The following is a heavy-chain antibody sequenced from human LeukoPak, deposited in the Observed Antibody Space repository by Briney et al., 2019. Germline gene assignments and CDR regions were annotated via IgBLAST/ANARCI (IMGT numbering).Heavy chain of an antibody. CDR1: GFTFSSYS. J-gene: IGHJ4*02. CDR2: ISSSSSTI. V-gene: IGHV3-48*01. Sequence: GGSLRLSCAASGFTFSSYSMNWVRQAPGKGLEWVSYISSSSSTIYYADSVKGRFTISRDNAKNSLYLQMNSLRAEDTAVYYCARAVRGCPPDYWGQGTLVTVSS. CDR3: ARAVRGCPPDY. D-gene: IGHD1-26*01.